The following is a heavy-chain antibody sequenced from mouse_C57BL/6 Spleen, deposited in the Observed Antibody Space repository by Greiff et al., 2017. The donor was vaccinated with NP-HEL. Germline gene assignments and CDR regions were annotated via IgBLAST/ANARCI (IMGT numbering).Heavy chain of an antibody. CDR1: GFNIKDDY. J-gene: IGHJ4*01. V-gene: IGHV14-4*01. CDR2: IDPENGDT. D-gene: IGHD2-5*01. CDR3: TLYSNFLYYYAMDY. Sequence: EVKLVESGAELVRPGASVKLSCTASGFNIKDDYMHWVKQRPEQGLEWIGWIDPENGDTEYASKFQGKATITADTSSNTAYLQLSSLTSEDTAVYYCTLYSNFLYYYAMDYWGQGTSVTVSS.